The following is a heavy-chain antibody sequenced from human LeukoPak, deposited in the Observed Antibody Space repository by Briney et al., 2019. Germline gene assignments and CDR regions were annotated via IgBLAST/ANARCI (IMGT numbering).Heavy chain of an antibody. CDR2: IKQDGSEK. D-gene: IGHD6-19*01. J-gene: IGHJ4*02. Sequence: GGSLRLSCAASGFTFSRYWMSWVRQAPGKGLEWVANIKQDGSEKDYVDSVKGRFTISRDNAKNSLYLQMNSLTAEDTAVYYCARALAVAGTFYERQSERQSNEEGYYFDYWGQGTLVTVSS. V-gene: IGHV3-7*01. CDR3: ARALAVAGTFYERQSERQSNEEGYYFDY. CDR1: GFTFSRYW.